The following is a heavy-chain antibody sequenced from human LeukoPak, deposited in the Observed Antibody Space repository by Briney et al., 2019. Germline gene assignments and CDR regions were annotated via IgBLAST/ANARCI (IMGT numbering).Heavy chain of an antibody. CDR1: GFTFSSYA. Sequence: GGSLRLSCAASGFTFSSYAMSWARQAPGKGLEWVANMKHDGNEKHYVDSVEGRFTISRDNAKSSLYLQMNNLRAEDTAVYYCARDLGHSGYDLYDYWGQGTLVTVSS. CDR3: ARDLGHSGYDLYDY. CDR2: MKHDGNEK. J-gene: IGHJ4*02. D-gene: IGHD5-12*01. V-gene: IGHV3-7*01.